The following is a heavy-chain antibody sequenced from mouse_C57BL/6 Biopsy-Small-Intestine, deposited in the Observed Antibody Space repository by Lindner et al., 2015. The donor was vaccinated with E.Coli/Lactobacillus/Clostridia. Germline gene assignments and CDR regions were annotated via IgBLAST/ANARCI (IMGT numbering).Heavy chain of an antibody. J-gene: IGHJ1*03. D-gene: IGHD3-2*02. CDR3: AKRTPQTTDFDV. V-gene: IGHV2-3*01. CDR2: IWGDGST. CDR1: GFSLTNYA. Sequence: VQLQESGPGLVAPSQSLSITCTVSGFSLTNYAVSWVRQPPGKGLEWLGVIWGDGSTDYYSAFISRLSINKDNSKSQVFLKLTSLQTDDTATYYCAKRTPQTTDFDVWGTGTTVTVSS.